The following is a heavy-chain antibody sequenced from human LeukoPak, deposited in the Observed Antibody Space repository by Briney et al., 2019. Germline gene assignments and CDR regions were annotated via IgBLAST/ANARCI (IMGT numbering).Heavy chain of an antibody. D-gene: IGHD5-24*01. V-gene: IGHV3-53*01. J-gene: IGHJ3*02. CDR3: ARGDGYNRWGAFDI. CDR1: GFTVSSNY. Sequence: GGSLRLSCAASGFTVSSNYMSWVRQAPGKGLEWVSVIYSGGSTYYADSVKGRFTISRDNSKNTVYLQMNSLRAEDTAVYYCARGDGYNRWGAFDIWGQGTMDTVSS. CDR2: IYSGGST.